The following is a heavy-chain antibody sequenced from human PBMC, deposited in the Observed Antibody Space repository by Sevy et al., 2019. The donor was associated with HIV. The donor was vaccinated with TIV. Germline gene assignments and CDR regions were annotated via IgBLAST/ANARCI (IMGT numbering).Heavy chain of an antibody. D-gene: IGHD3-10*01. CDR1: GLTVSSNY. Sequence: GGSLRLSCAASGLTVSSNYMSWVRQAPGKGLEWVSVIDSGGSTYYGDSVKGRFTISRDNSRNTLYLQMNSLRAEDTAVYYCAREVGGSGSKWGQGTLVTVSS. V-gene: IGHV3-66*01. CDR3: AREVGGSGSK. CDR2: IDSGGST. J-gene: IGHJ4*02.